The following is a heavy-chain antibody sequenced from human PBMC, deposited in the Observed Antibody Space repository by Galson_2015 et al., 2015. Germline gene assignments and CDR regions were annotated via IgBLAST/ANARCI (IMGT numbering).Heavy chain of an antibody. CDR3: ATADPDGSYSDY. D-gene: IGHD1-26*01. V-gene: IGHV1-24*01. J-gene: IGHJ4*02. Sequence: SVKVSCKVSGYTLTELSMHWVRQAPGKGLEWMGGFDPDDGETIYAQKFQGRVTMTEDTSTDTAYMELSSLRSEDTAVYYYATADPDGSYSDYWGQGTLVTVSS. CDR2: FDPDDGET. CDR1: GYTLTELS.